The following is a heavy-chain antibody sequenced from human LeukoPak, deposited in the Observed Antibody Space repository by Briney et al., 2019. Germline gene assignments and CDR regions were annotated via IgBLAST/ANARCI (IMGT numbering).Heavy chain of an antibody. Sequence: PGRSLRLSCAASGFTVSSNYMSWVRQAPGKGLEWVSVIYSGGSTYYADSVKGRFTISRDNSKNTLYLQMNSLRAEDTAVYYCASETSGYYYYGMDVWGEGTTVTVSS. CDR1: GFTVSSNY. CDR2: IYSGGST. V-gene: IGHV3-53*01. CDR3: ASETSGYYYYGMDV. J-gene: IGHJ6*04.